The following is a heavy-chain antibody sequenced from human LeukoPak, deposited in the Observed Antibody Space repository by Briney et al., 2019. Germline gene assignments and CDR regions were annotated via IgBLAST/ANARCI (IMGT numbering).Heavy chain of an antibody. CDR3: ARQIAGAGKAGFDY. J-gene: IGHJ4*02. V-gene: IGHV4-4*07. CDR1: GGSISSYY. D-gene: IGHD6-19*01. Sequence: SETLSLTCTVSGGSISSYYWTWIRQPAGKGLGWIGRIYTTGSTNYNPSLNSRVTMSVDTSKNQFSLKLSSVTAADTAVYYCARQIAGAGKAGFDYWGQGTLVTVSS. CDR2: IYTTGST.